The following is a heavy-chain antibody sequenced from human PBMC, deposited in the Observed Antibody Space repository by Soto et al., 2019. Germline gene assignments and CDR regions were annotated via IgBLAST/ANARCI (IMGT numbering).Heavy chain of an antibody. D-gene: IGHD3-3*01. Sequence: GGPLRLSCAASGFTFSSYSMNWVRQAPGKGLEWVSSISSSSSYIYYADSVKGRFTISRDNAKNSLYLQMNSLRAEDTAVYYCARDNYDFWSGYYAYYYYGMDVWGQGTTVTVSS. CDR3: ARDNYDFWSGYYAYYYYGMDV. CDR2: ISSSSSYI. J-gene: IGHJ6*02. V-gene: IGHV3-21*01. CDR1: GFTFSSYS.